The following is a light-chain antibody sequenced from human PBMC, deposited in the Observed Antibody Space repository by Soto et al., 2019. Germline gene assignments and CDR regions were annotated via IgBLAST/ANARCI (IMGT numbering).Light chain of an antibody. CDR3: HHYGYGADT. J-gene: IGKJ2*01. V-gene: IGKV3-20*01. Sequence: LVLTQSPGTLSLSPGERATLSCRASESVRNNSLAWYQQHPGQAPRLPIFGASSRATGIPDRFTGSGSGADFSLTISRLEPEDSAVFFCHHYGYGADTFGQGTRLEIK. CDR1: ESVRNNS. CDR2: GAS.